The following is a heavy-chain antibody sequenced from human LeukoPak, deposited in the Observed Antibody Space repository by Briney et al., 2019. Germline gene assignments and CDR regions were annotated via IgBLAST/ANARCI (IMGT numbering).Heavy chain of an antibody. CDR1: GFTFSNNG. CDR3: ADGDY. J-gene: IGHJ4*02. V-gene: IGHV3-30*03. CDR2: ISYDGSNK. Sequence: PGRPLRLSCAASGFTFSNNGMHWVRQAPGKGLEWVALISYDGSNKWYADSVKGRFTISRDNSKNTLYLQMNSLRPEDTAVYYCADGDYWGQGTLVTVSS.